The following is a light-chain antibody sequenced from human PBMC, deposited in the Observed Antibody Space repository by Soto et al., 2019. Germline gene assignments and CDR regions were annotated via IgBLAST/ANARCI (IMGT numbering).Light chain of an antibody. Sequence: EIVLTQSPATLSLSPGERATLSCRASQSISIYLAWYQQKPGQAPRLLIYDASNRATGIPARFSGSGSGTDFTLTISSLEPEDFAVYYCQKRNIWPPYTFGQGTKLEIK. CDR1: QSISIY. V-gene: IGKV3-11*01. J-gene: IGKJ2*01. CDR3: QKRNIWPPYT. CDR2: DAS.